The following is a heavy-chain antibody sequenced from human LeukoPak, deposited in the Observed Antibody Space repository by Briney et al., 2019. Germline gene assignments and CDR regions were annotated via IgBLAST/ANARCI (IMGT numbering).Heavy chain of an antibody. Sequence: GGSLRLSCTTSGFSFNTYSMSWVRQAPGKGLEWVSAISGSGGSTYYADSVKGRFTISRDNSKNTLYLQMNSLRAEDTAVYYCAKFPLPLNYYDYWGQGTLVTVSS. CDR2: ISGSGGST. V-gene: IGHV3-23*01. CDR3: AKFPLPLNYYDY. D-gene: IGHD3-16*02. CDR1: GFSFNTYS. J-gene: IGHJ4*02.